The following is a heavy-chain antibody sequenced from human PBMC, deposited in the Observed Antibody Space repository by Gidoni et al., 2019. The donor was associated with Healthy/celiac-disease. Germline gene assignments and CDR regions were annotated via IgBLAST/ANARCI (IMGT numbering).Heavy chain of an antibody. CDR1: GFTFADYA. Sequence: EVQLVESGGGLVQPGRSLRLSCAASGFTFADYAMHWVRQAPGKGLEWVSGISWNSGSIGYADSVKGRFTISRDNAKNSLYLQMNSLRAEDTALYYCARSNYYDRDYYYYGMDVWGQGTTVTVSS. J-gene: IGHJ6*02. CDR3: ARSNYYDRDYYYYGMDV. D-gene: IGHD3-22*01. V-gene: IGHV3-9*01. CDR2: ISWNSGSI.